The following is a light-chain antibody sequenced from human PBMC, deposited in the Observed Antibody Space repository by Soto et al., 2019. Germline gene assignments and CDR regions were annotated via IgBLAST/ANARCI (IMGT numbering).Light chain of an antibody. J-gene: IGLJ2*01. CDR2: LNSDGSH. CDR3: QTWGTGIVV. Sequence: QSVLTQSPSASASLGASVKLTCTLSSGHSSYAIAWHQQQPEKGPRYLMKLNSDGSHSKGDGIPDRFSGSSSGAERYLTISSLQSEDEADYYRQTWGTGIVVFGGGTKVTVL. CDR1: SGHSSYA. V-gene: IGLV4-69*01.